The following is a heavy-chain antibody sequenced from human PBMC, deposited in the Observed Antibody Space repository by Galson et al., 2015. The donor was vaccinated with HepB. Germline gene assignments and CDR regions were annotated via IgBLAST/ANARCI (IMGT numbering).Heavy chain of an antibody. D-gene: IGHD6-19*01. Sequence: SLRLSCAASGFTFSSYAMSWVRQAPGKGLEWVSAISGSGGSTYYADSVKGRFTISRDNSRNTLYLQMNSLRAEDTAVYYCAKGNVAVAGHFEYWGQGTLVTVSS. CDR2: ISGSGGST. CDR1: GFTFSSYA. CDR3: AKGNVAVAGHFEY. J-gene: IGHJ4*02. V-gene: IGHV3-23*01.